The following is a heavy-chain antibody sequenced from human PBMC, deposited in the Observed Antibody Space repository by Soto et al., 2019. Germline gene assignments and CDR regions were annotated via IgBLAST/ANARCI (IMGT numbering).Heavy chain of an antibody. V-gene: IGHV4-39*01. CDR3: AGPIAAAGRVDY. D-gene: IGHD6-13*01. CDR2: IYYSGST. Sequence: SETLSLTCTVSGGSISSSSYYWGWIRQPPGKGLEWIGSIYYSGSTYYNPSLKSRVTISVDTSKNQFSLKLSSVTAADTAVYYCAGPIAAAGRVDYWGQGTLVTVSS. CDR1: GGSISSSSYY. J-gene: IGHJ4*02.